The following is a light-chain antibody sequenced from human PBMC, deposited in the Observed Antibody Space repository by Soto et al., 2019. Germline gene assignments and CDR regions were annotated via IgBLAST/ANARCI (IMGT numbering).Light chain of an antibody. J-gene: IGKJ4*01. CDR1: QSALYRSNNENY. V-gene: IGKV4-1*01. CDR3: QQYYTGLALT. CDR2: WAS. Sequence: DLWLTPSPNYMAVTLGDRVTLNWKSSQSALYRSNNENYLAWYQHKPGQPPKVLISWASIRESGVPDRFRGSGSGTDFTLTITSLQPEDVAIYYCQQYYTGLALTSGGGSKVDIK.